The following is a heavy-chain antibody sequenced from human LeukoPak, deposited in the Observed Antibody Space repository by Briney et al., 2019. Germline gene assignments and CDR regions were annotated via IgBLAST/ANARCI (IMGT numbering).Heavy chain of an antibody. Sequence: SETLSLTCAVYGGSFSGYYWSWIRQPPGKGLEWIGEINHSGSTNYNPSLKSRVTISVDTSKNQFSLKLSSVTAADTAVYYCARLWQGLGYCSSTSCSSDYWGQGTLVSVSS. D-gene: IGHD2-2*01. J-gene: IGHJ4*02. CDR1: GGSFSGYY. CDR2: INHSGST. CDR3: ARLWQGLGYCSSTSCSSDY. V-gene: IGHV4-34*01.